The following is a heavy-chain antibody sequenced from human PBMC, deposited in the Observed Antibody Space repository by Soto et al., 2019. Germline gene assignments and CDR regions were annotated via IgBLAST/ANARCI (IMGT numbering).Heavy chain of an antibody. V-gene: IGHV4-34*01. CDR1: GGSFSGYY. CDR3: ARAWGGVPDY. J-gene: IGHJ4*02. D-gene: IGHD3-16*01. CDR2: LNHSGST. Sequence: QVQLQQWGAGLLKPSETLSLTCAVYGGSFSGYYWSCIRQPPGKGLECIGELNHSGSTNYNPSLKRRVTISVDTSKNPFSLKLSSVTAADTAVYYCARAWGGVPDYWGQGTLVTVSS.